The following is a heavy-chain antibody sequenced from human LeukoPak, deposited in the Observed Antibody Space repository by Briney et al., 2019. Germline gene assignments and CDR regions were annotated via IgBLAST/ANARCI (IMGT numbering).Heavy chain of an antibody. Sequence: ASVKVSCKASGGTFSSYAISWVRQAPGQGLEWMGRIIPIFGIANYAQKFQGRVTITADKSTSTAYMELSSLRSEDTAVYYCARARGSSWLFFDYWGQGTLVTVSS. CDR3: ARARGSSWLFFDY. V-gene: IGHV1-69*04. J-gene: IGHJ4*02. CDR2: IIPIFGIA. D-gene: IGHD6-13*01. CDR1: GGTFSSYA.